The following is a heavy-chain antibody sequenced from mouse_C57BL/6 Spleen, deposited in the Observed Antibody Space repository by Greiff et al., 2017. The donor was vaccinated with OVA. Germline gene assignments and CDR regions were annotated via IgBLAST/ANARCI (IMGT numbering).Heavy chain of an antibody. CDR1: GYTFPSYW. CDR2: IDPSDSYT. CDR3: ARAGYPAMDY. J-gene: IGHJ4*01. V-gene: IGHV1-69*01. D-gene: IGHD1-2*01. Sequence: QVQLQQPGAELVMPGASVKLSCKASGYTFPSYWMHWVKQRPGQGLEWIGEIDPSDSYTNYNQKFKGKSTLTVDKSSSTAYMQLSSLTSEDSAVYYCARAGYPAMDYWGQGTSVTVSS.